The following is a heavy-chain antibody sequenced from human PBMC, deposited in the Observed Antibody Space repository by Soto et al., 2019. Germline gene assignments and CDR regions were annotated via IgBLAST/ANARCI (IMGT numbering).Heavy chain of an antibody. J-gene: IGHJ6*02. CDR2: IIPIFGTA. V-gene: IGHV1-69*12. D-gene: IGHD2-15*01. CDR1: GGTFSSYA. CDR3: GRGGLGYCSGGSCKGEYYYGMDV. Sequence: QVQLVQSGAEVKKPGSSVKVSCKASGGTFSSYAISWVRQAPGQGLEWMGGIIPIFGTANYAQKFQGRVTITADETTSTAYMEMSSLRSEDTAVYYCGRGGLGYCSGGSCKGEYYYGMDVWGQGTTVTVSS.